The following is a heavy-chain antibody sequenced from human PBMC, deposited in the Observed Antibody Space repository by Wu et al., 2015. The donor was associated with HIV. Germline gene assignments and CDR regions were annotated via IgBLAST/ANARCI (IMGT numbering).Heavy chain of an antibody. Sequence: QVQLVQSGAEVKPPGSSVKVFCKASGGTLNNYAINWVRQAPGQGLEWMGGIIPVFGTAIYTQKFQGKVTITTDESSTTAYMGFHSLTSEDTAVYYCARALTTPGNFRENWFDPWGQGTLVIVSS. D-gene: IGHD4-23*01. CDR3: ARALTTPGNFRENWFDP. V-gene: IGHV1-69*05. J-gene: IGHJ5*02. CDR1: GGTLNNYA. CDR2: IIPVFGTA.